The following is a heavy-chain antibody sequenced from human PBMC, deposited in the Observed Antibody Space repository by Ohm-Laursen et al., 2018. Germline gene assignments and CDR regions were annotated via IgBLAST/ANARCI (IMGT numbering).Heavy chain of an antibody. V-gene: IGHV3-30*18. CDR1: GFTFSNYC. J-gene: IGHJ5*02. D-gene: IGHD5-18*01. Sequence: SLRLSFSSSGFTFSNYCMRWVCPAPGQGLGWVADLSHDGNNEYYTDFVKGRLTISRDNSNNTLFLQLNSLTAEDTAVYYCTKDPNTYGYFQAQGPWGQGTLVSVSS. CDR3: TKDPNTYGYFQAQGP. CDR2: LSHDGNNE.